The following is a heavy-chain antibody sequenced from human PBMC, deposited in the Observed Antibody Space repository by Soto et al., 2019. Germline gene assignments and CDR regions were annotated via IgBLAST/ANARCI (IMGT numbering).Heavy chain of an antibody. J-gene: IGHJ4*02. Sequence: QVQLVQSGAEVKKPGASVKVSCKASGYTFTSYAMHWVRQAPGQRLEWMGWINAGNGNTKYSQKFQGRVTITRDTSASTAYMELSSLRSEDTAVYYCARPKSRDSSGYYYVHWGQGTLVTVSS. V-gene: IGHV1-3*01. CDR3: ARPKSRDSSGYYYVH. CDR2: INAGNGNT. CDR1: GYTFTSYA. D-gene: IGHD3-22*01.